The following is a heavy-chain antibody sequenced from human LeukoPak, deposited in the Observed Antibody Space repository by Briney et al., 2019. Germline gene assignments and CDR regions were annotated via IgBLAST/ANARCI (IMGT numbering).Heavy chain of an antibody. D-gene: IGHD6-13*01. CDR2: IIPIFGTA. CDR1: GYTFTSYG. J-gene: IGHJ5*02. V-gene: IGHV1-69*05. Sequence: SVKVSCKASGYTFTSYGISWVRQAPGQGLEWMGGIIPIFGTANYAQKFQGRITITTDESTSTAYMELSSLRSEDTAVYYCARSAGSSSWNWFDPWGQGTLVTVSS. CDR3: ARSAGSSSWNWFDP.